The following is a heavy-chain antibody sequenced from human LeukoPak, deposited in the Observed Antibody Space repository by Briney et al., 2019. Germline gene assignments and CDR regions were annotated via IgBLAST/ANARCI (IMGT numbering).Heavy chain of an antibody. J-gene: IGHJ4*02. CDR1: GFSFSSYA. D-gene: IGHD3-9*01. CDR3: AKPVWFDIFTDYYDY. Sequence: PGGSLSLSCAASGFSFSSYAMSWVRQAPGKGLEWVSAISGSGGSTYYADSVKGRFTISRDNSKNTLYLQMNSLRAEDTAVYYCAKPVWFDIFTDYYDYWGQGTLVTVSS. CDR2: ISGSGGST. V-gene: IGHV3-23*01.